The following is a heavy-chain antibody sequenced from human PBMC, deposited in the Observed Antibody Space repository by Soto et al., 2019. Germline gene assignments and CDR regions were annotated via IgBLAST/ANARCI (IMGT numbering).Heavy chain of an antibody. D-gene: IGHD3-10*01. CDR2: INADNGNT. V-gene: IGHV1-3*01. CDR3: AGARRYDGSGSYNGMSDYYFDS. Sequence: ASVKVSCKASGYTFTSYAMNWVRQAPGQRLEWMGWINADNGNTKSSQKFQDRVTITRDTSASTAYMELSSLRSEDTAVYYCAGARRYDGSGSYNGMSDYYFDSWGQGTPVTVSS. CDR1: GYTFTSYA. J-gene: IGHJ4*03.